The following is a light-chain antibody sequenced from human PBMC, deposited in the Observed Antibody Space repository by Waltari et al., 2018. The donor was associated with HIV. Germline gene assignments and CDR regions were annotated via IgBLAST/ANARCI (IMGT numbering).Light chain of an antibody. J-gene: IGLJ3*02. CDR1: STNVGSYSL. CDR3: CSYGGDDTLV. Sequence: QSALTQPASVSGSLGQSITISCTGASTNVGSYSLVSWYQNRPGQAPTLIIYDGNKRPLGISSRFAGAKSSNTASLTIAWLQSEDEADYYCCSYGGDDTLVFGGGTKVTAL. CDR2: DGN. V-gene: IGLV2-23*01.